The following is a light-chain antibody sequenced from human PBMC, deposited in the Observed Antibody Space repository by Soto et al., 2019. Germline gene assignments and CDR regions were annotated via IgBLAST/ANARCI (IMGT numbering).Light chain of an antibody. CDR1: SSDVGNYNY. V-gene: IGLV2-14*01. Sequence: QSVLTQPASVSGSPGQSITISCTGTSSDVGNYNYVSWYQQHPGKAPKLIIYDVSNRPSGVSNRFSGSKSGNTASLTISGLQAEDEADYYCTSFTTSTTHVFGGGTKVTVL. CDR3: TSFTTSTTHV. CDR2: DVS. J-gene: IGLJ3*02.